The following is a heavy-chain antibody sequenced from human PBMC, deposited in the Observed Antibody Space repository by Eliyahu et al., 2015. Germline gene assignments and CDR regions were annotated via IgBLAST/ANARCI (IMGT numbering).Heavy chain of an antibody. V-gene: IGHV3-7*01. CDR2: IKQDGSEK. Sequence: EVQLVESGGGLVQPGGSLRLSCAXSGFXFSSYWXXWVRQAPGKGLGWVANIKQDGSEKYYVDSVKGRFTISRDNAKNSLYLQMNSLRAEDTAVYYCAKYVYGGNSYFDYWGQGTLVTVSS. D-gene: IGHD4-23*01. CDR1: GFXFSSYW. J-gene: IGHJ4*02. CDR3: AKYVYGGNSYFDY.